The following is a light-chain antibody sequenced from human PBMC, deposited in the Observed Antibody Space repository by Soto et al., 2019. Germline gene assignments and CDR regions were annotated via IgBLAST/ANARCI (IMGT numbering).Light chain of an antibody. Sequence: EIVLTQSPATLSLSPGERATLSCRASQSVSSYLAWYQQKPGQAPRLLIYDASNRATGIPARFSGSGSGTEFTLTISSLQSEDFAVYYCQHYNKLPLTFGGGAKVEIK. CDR2: DAS. CDR1: QSVSSY. V-gene: IGKV3-15*01. CDR3: QHYNKLPLT. J-gene: IGKJ4*01.